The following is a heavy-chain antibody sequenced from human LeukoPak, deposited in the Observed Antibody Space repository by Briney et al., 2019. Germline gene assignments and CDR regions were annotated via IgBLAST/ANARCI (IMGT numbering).Heavy chain of an antibody. CDR1: GYTFTSYD. V-gene: IGHV1-8*01. CDR3: ARGPARAYCGGDCYGEDY. Sequence: ASVKVSCKASGYTFTSYDMNWVRQAPGQGLEWMGWMNPNRGNTDYAEKLQGRVTITMNTSISTAYMELSSLRSEDTAVYYCARGPARAYCGGDCYGEDYWGQGTLVTVSS. J-gene: IGHJ4*02. D-gene: IGHD2-21*02. CDR2: MNPNRGNT.